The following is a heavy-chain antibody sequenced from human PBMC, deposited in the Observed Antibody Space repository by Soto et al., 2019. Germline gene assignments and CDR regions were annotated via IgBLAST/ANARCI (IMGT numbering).Heavy chain of an antibody. CDR1: GYTFTSYD. J-gene: IGHJ4*02. CDR3: AREKYSGYDSPDY. V-gene: IGHV1-8*01. D-gene: IGHD5-12*01. Sequence: ASVKVSCKASGYTFTSYDINWVRQATGQGLEWMGWMNPNSGNTGYAQKFQGRVTMTRNTSISTAYMELGSLRSEDTAVYYCAREKYSGYDSPDYWGQGTLVTVSS. CDR2: MNPNSGNT.